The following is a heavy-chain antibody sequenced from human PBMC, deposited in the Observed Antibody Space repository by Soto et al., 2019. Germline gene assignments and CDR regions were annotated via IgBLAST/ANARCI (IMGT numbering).Heavy chain of an antibody. CDR3: ARVPPSYKDSIGYQPFHP. J-gene: IGHJ5*02. D-gene: IGHD3-22*01. CDR2: IHYSGGATYSP. V-gene: IGHV4-31*03. Sequence: SETLSLTCTVSGASIISDGYYCTWILQHPGKGLEWLGYIHYSGGATYSPSYNPSLKSRIAISVDISKSLFSLKLTSVSAADTAVYYCARVPPSYKDSIGYQPFHPWAQGKLVT. CDR1: GASIISDGYY.